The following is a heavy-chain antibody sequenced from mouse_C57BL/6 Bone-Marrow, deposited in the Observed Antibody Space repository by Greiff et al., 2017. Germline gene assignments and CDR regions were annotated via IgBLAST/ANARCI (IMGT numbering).Heavy chain of an antibody. Sequence: EVQLQESGPVLVKPGASVKMSCKASGYTFTDYYMNWVKQSHGKSLEWIGVINPYNGGTSYNQKFKGKATLTVDKSSSTAYMELNSLTSEDSAVYYCARGNNPYYYAMDYWGQGTSVTVSS. CDR1: GYTFTDYY. D-gene: IGHD1-3*01. V-gene: IGHV1-19*01. CDR3: ARGNNPYYYAMDY. J-gene: IGHJ4*01. CDR2: INPYNGGT.